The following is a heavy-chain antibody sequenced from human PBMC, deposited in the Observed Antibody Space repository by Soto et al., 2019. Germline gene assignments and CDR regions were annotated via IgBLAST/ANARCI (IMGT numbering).Heavy chain of an antibody. Sequence: SETLSLTCTASGGSISSYYWSWIRQPPGRGLEWMGYIYYSGSANYNPSLKSRVTISVDTSKNQFSLKLSSVTAADTAVYYCARGGIYTGSFYFDYWGQGTLVTVSS. CDR2: IYYSGSA. J-gene: IGHJ4*02. D-gene: IGHD6-6*01. CDR1: GGSISSYY. CDR3: ARGGIYTGSFYFDY. V-gene: IGHV4-59*01.